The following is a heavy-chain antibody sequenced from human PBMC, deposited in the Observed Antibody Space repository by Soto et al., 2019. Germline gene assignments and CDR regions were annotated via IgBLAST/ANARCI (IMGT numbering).Heavy chain of an antibody. CDR2: ISGSGGST. CDR1: GFTFSSYA. J-gene: IGHJ1*01. V-gene: IGHV3-23*01. D-gene: IGHD6-19*01. CDR3: AKIPKPGIAVAGTSEYFQH. Sequence: GGSLRLSCAASGFTFSSYAMSWVRQAPGKGLEWVSAISGSGGSTYYADSVKGRFTISRDNSKNTLYLQMNSLRAEDTAVYYCAKIPKPGIAVAGTSEYFQHWGQGTLVTVSS.